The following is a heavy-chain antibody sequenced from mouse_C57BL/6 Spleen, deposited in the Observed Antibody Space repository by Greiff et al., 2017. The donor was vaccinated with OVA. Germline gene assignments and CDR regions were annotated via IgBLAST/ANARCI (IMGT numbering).Heavy chain of an antibody. D-gene: IGHD1-1*01. Sequence: LEESGAELVKPGASVKMSCKASGYTFTTYPIEWMKQTHGKSLEWIGNFHPYNDDTKYNEKFKGKATLTVEKSSSTVYLELSRLTSDDSAVYYCARNPSLFYYGSSYDTMDYWGQGTSVTVSS. CDR1: GYTFTTYP. J-gene: IGHJ4*01. CDR3: ARNPSLFYYGSSYDTMDY. V-gene: IGHV1-47*01. CDR2: FHPYNDDT.